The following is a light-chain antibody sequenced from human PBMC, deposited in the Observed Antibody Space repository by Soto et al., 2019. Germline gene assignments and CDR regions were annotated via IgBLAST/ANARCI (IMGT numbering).Light chain of an antibody. J-gene: IGKJ5*01. CDR1: QDIANF. CDR3: QQRSNWPPIIT. V-gene: IGKV1-27*01. CDR2: AAS. Sequence: DIQMTQSPSSLSAFVGDRVTITCRAIQDIANFLAWDQQKPGKVPKLLIYAASTLQSGVPSRFSGSGSGTDFTLTISSLQPEDFAVYYCQQRSNWPPIITFGQGTRLEI.